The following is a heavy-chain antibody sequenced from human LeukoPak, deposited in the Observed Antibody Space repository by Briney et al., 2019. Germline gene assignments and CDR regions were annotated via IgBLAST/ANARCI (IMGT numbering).Heavy chain of an antibody. J-gene: IGHJ4*02. Sequence: GGSLRLSCAASGFTFSSSAMSWVRQAPGKGLEWVSAISSNGGYTYYADSAQGRFTISRDNSKSTLCLQMNSLRVEDTAVYYCARDQEGFDYWGQGTLGTVSS. CDR3: ARDQEGFDY. CDR2: ISSNGGYT. V-gene: IGHV3-23*01. CDR1: GFTFSSSA.